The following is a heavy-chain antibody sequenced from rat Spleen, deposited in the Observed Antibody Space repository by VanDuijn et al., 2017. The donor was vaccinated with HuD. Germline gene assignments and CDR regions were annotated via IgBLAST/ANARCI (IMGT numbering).Heavy chain of an antibody. Sequence: EVQLVETGGGLVQPGRSLKLSCVASGFTSSSYWMYWIRQAPGKGLEWVSSINTDGGSTYYPDSVKGRFTISRDNAENTVYLQMNSLRSEDTATYYCARGTDRHYYVMDAWGQGASVTVSS. CDR3: ARGTDRHYYVMDA. CDR2: INTDGGST. J-gene: IGHJ4*01. V-gene: IGHV5-58*01. CDR1: GFTSSSYW. D-gene: IGHD1-6*01.